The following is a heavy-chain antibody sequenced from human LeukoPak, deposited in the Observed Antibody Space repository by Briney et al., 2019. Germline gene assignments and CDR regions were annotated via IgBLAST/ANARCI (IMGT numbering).Heavy chain of an antibody. J-gene: IGHJ4*02. Sequence: ASVKVSCKASGYTFTNYGISWVRQAPGQGLEWMGWISVYNGNTNYAQKFQGRVTMTTHTSTSTAYMELRSLTSDDTAVYYCARGGAGTHDDWGQGTLVTVSS. V-gene: IGHV1-18*01. CDR3: ARGGAGTHDD. D-gene: IGHD6-13*01. CDR2: ISVYNGNT. CDR1: GYTFTNYG.